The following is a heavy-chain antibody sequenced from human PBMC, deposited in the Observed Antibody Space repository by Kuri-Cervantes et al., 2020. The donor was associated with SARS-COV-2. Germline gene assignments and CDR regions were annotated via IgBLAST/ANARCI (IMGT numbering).Heavy chain of an antibody. D-gene: IGHD1-26*01. V-gene: IGHV3-48*01. CDR2: ISDWSLNI. J-gene: IGHJ5*02. Sequence: GGSLRLSCAASGFTFRSSHMNWVRQAPGKGLEWISSISDWSLNIYYADSVKGRFNISRDNAKNSLFLQMNSLRVEDTAVYYCAREDRYGGNLNWFDPWGQGTLVTVSS. CDR3: AREDRYGGNLNWFDP. CDR1: GFTFRSSH.